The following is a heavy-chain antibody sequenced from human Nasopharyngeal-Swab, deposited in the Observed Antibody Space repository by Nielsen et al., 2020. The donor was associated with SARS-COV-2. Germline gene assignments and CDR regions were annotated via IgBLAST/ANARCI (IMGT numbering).Heavy chain of an antibody. CDR2: ISAYNGNT. V-gene: IGHV1-18*01. J-gene: IGHJ4*02. CDR3: ARVGTTGTTAFDY. Sequence: WARQAPGQGLEWMGWISAYNGNTNYAQKLQGRVTMTTDPSTSTAYMELRSLRSDDTAVYYCARVGTTGTTAFDYWGQGTLVTVSS. D-gene: IGHD1-1*01.